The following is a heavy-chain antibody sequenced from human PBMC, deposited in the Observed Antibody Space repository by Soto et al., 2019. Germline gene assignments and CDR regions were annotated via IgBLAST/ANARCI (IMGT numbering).Heavy chain of an antibody. J-gene: IGHJ3*02. V-gene: IGHV1-18*01. D-gene: IGHD3-10*01. Sequence: ASVKVSCKASGYTFTSYGISWVRQAPGQGLEWMGWISAYNGNTNYAQKLQGRVTMTTDTSTSTAYMELRSLRSDDTAVYYCGTIGFGELSDAFDIWGQGTMVTVSS. CDR2: ISAYNGNT. CDR1: GYTFTSYG. CDR3: GTIGFGELSDAFDI.